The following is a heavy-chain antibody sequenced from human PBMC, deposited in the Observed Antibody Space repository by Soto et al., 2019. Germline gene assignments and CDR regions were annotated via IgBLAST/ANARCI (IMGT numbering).Heavy chain of an antibody. V-gene: IGHV1-18*01. Sequence: QVQLMQSGAEVRRPGTSMRISCTTSGYNFNTYGIIWVRQAPGQGLEWMGWISGYNGYTKYAQNFEYRVILSTDPSTSTAFLELRNLSSGDTALYFCARDRDYSHTDADIDYWGQGTLVTVSS. J-gene: IGHJ4*02. CDR1: GYNFNTYG. CDR2: ISGYNGYT. D-gene: IGHD3-16*01. CDR3: ARDRDYSHTDADIDY.